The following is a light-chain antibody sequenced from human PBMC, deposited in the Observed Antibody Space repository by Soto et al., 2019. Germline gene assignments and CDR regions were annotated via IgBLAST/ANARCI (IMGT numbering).Light chain of an antibody. J-gene: IGKJ1*01. CDR2: GAS. CDR1: QTVLNNS. Sequence: EIVLTQSPGTLSLSPGERATLSCRASQTVLNNSLTSYQQKPGQAPRRLIFGASFRATGIPDRFSGSGSGTDFTLTISRLEPEDSAVYYCQQYGTSATTFGQGTKVEIK. CDR3: QQYGTSATT. V-gene: IGKV3-20*01.